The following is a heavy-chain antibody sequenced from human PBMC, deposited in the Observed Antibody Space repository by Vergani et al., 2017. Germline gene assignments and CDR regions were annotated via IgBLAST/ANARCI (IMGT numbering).Heavy chain of an antibody. CDR2: IIPIFGTA. Sequence: QVQLVQSGAKVKKPGSSVKVSCKASGGTFSSYAISWVRQAPGQGLEWMGRIIPIFGTANYAQKFQGRVTITADESTSTAYMELSSLRSEDTAVYYCARDQCGXDCYPSDYYYGMDVWGQGTTVTVSS. D-gene: IGHD2-21*02. CDR1: GGTFSSYA. V-gene: IGHV1-69*13. J-gene: IGHJ6*02. CDR3: ARDQCGXDCYPSDYYYGMDV.